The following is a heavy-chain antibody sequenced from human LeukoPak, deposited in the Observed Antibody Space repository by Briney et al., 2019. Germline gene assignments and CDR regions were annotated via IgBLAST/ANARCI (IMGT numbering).Heavy chain of an antibody. CDR1: GYTFTSYG. D-gene: IGHD3-22*01. CDR3: ARGPQLIRDWFDP. CDR2: IIPVFGTP. V-gene: IGHV1-69*05. J-gene: IGHJ5*02. Sequence: SVKVSCKASGYTFTSYGISWVRQAPGQGLEWMGRIIPVFGTPNYAQKFQGRVTISTDESTSTVYMQLNTLKSEDTAVYYCARGPQLIRDWFDPWGPGTLVAVSS.